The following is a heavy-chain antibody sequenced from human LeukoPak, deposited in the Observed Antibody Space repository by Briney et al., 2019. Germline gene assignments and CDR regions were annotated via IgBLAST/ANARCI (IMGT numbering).Heavy chain of an antibody. V-gene: IGHV3-30*02. Sequence: GGSLRLSCAASGFTFSSYGIHWVRQAPGKGLEWVAFIRYDGSNKYYADSVKGRFTISRDNSKDTLYLQMNSLRAEDTAVYYCAKVYCSSTSCYGLSGGDDYWGQGTLVTVSS. D-gene: IGHD2-2*01. CDR1: GFTFSSYG. CDR2: IRYDGSNK. J-gene: IGHJ4*02. CDR3: AKVYCSSTSCYGLSGGDDY.